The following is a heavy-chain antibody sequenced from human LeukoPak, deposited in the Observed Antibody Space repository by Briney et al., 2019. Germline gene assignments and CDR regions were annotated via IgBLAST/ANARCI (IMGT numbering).Heavy chain of an antibody. D-gene: IGHD3-3*01. V-gene: IGHV1-69*01. Sequence: SVKVSCKASGGTFSSYAISWVRQAPGQGLEWMGGIIPIFGTANYAQKFQGRVTITADESTSTAYMELSSLRSEDTAVYYCAREEAYYDFWSGPTNTPNWFDPWGQGTLVTVSS. J-gene: IGHJ5*02. CDR1: GGTFSSYA. CDR2: IIPIFGTA. CDR3: AREEAYYDFWSGPTNTPNWFDP.